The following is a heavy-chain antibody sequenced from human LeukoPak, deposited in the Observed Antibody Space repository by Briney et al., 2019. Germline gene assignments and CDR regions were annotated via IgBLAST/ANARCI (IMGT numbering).Heavy chain of an antibody. V-gene: IGHV4-59*01. CDR3: ATHPPNI. J-gene: IGHJ3*02. Sequence: SETLSLTCTVSGGSISSYYWSWLRQPPGKGLEWIGYIYYSGSTNYNPSLKSRVTISVDTSKNQFSLKLSSVTAADTAVYYCATHPPNIWGQGTMVTVSS. CDR1: GGSISSYY. CDR2: IYYSGST.